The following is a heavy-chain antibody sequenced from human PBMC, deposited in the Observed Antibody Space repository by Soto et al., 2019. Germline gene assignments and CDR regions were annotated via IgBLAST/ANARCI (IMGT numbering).Heavy chain of an antibody. CDR3: ARAKPDYGDYAY. CDR2: INPSNGNT. J-gene: IGHJ4*02. Sequence: GASVKVSCKASGYTFTSYAMHWVRQAPGQRLEWMGWINPSNGNTGYSQKFQGRVTMTRNTSISTAYMELSSLRSEDTAVYYCARAKPDYGDYAYWGQGTLVTVSS. V-gene: IGHV1-3*01. D-gene: IGHD4-17*01. CDR1: GYTFTSYA.